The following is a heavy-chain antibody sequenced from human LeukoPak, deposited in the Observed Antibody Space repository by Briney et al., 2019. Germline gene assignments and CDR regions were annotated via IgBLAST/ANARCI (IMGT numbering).Heavy chain of an antibody. CDR3: ARALMVAATNYYYYYGMDV. D-gene: IGHD2-15*01. CDR2: ISAYNGNT. CDR1: GYTFTSYG. Sequence: AASVKVSCKASGYTFTSYGISWVRQAPGQGLEWMGWISAYNGNTNYAQKLQGRVTMTTDTSTSTAYMELRSLRSDDTAVYYCARALMVAATNYYYYYGMDVWGQGTTVTVSS. J-gene: IGHJ6*02. V-gene: IGHV1-18*01.